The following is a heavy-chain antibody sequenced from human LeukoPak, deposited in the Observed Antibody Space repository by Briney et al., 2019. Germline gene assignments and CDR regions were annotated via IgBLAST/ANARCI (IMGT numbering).Heavy chain of an antibody. Sequence: GGSLRLSCAASGFTFDDYGMNWVRQAPGKGLEWVSYISSSGSTTHYADSVKGRFTISRDNAKKSLYLQMNSLRAEDTAVYYCARDNYDSSGYYFDWGQGTLVTVSS. V-gene: IGHV3-48*03. CDR3: ARDNYDSSGYYFD. D-gene: IGHD3-22*01. J-gene: IGHJ4*02. CDR2: ISSSGSTT. CDR1: GFTFDDYG.